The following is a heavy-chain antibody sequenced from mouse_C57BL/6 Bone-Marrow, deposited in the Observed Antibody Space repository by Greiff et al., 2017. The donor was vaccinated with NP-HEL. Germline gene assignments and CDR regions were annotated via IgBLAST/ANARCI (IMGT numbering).Heavy chain of an antibody. CDR1: GYTFTDYN. J-gene: IGHJ2*01. Sequence: DVKLQESGPELVKPGASVKIPCKASGYTFTDYNMDWVKQSHGKSLEWIGDINPNNGGTIYNQKFKGKATLTVDKSSSTAYMELRSLTSEDTAVYYCARGRLRRGLYYFDYWGQGTTLTVSS. D-gene: IGHD2-4*01. CDR3: ARGRLRRGLYYFDY. CDR2: INPNNGGT. V-gene: IGHV1-18*01.